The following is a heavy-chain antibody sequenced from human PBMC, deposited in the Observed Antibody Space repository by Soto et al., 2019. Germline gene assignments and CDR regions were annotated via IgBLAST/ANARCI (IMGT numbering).Heavy chain of an antibody. J-gene: IGHJ4*02. CDR3: VRGWRDYGDSRHDY. Sequence: PSETLSLTCTVSGDSLSSGDYYWSWIRQPPGKGLEWIGYISYSGTTYYTPSLKSRVVMSVHTSKNQFSLNLSSVTAADTAVYYCVRGWRDYGDSRHDYWGQGTLVTVSS. V-gene: IGHV4-30-4*01. CDR1: GDSLSSGDYY. D-gene: IGHD4-17*01. CDR2: ISYSGTT.